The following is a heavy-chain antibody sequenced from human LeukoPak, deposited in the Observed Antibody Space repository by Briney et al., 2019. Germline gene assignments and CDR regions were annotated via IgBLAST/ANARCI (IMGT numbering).Heavy chain of an antibody. J-gene: IGHJ4*02. CDR1: GYSFTSYW. CDR3: ARGIVVVPAAILYYFDY. D-gene: IGHD2-2*02. V-gene: IGHV5-51*01. CDR2: IYPGDSDT. Sequence: GESLKISCKGSGYSFTSYWIGWVRQMPGKGLEWMGIIYPGDSDTRYSPSFQGPVTISADKSIRPAYLQWSSLKASDTAMYYCARGIVVVPAAILYYFDYWGQGTLVTVSS.